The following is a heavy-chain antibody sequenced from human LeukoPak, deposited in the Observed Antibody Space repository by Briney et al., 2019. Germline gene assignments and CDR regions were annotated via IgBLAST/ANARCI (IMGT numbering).Heavy chain of an antibody. J-gene: IGHJ4*02. Sequence: ASVKVSCKASGYTFTGYYMQWVRQAPGQGLEWMGWINSNSGGTNYAQKFQGRVTMTRDTSISTAYMELSRLRSDDTAVYYCARDSAGGGSYYDFWSGYYQIDYWGQGTLVTVSS. D-gene: IGHD3-3*01. CDR1: GYTFTGYY. CDR2: INSNSGGT. V-gene: IGHV1-2*02. CDR3: ARDSAGGGSYYDFWSGYYQIDY.